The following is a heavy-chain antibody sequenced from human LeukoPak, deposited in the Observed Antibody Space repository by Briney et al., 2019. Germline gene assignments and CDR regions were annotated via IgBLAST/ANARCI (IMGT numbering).Heavy chain of an antibody. J-gene: IGHJ4*02. CDR3: WGAEMAEYYFTRNVVANGEF. V-gene: IGHV1-18*01. Sequence: ASVKVSCKASGYTFTSYGLSWVRQAPGQGLEWMGWISAYNGNTNYAQKLQGRVTMTTDTSPHTAYMELRGLRSDETAVDCCWGAEMAEYYFTRNVVANGEFWGQGTLVTVSS. D-gene: IGHD3-22*01. CDR1: GYTFTSYG. CDR2: ISAYNGNT.